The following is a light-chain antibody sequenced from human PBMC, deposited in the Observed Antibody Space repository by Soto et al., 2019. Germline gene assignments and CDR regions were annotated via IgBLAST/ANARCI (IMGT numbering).Light chain of an antibody. CDR2: GAS. V-gene: IGKV3-20*01. Sequence: EIVLTQSPGTLSLSPGERGTLSCRASQSVSSTYLAWYQQKPGQAPRLLIYGASSRATGIPDRFSGSGSGTDFTLTISRLEPEDFAVYYCQQYGSSPVTFGQGTDWRL. J-gene: IGKJ5*01. CDR3: QQYGSSPVT. CDR1: QSVSSTY.